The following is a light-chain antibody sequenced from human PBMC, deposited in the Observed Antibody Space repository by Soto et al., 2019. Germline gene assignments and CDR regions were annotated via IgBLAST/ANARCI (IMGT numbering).Light chain of an antibody. CDR2: AAS. V-gene: IGKV3-20*01. CDR1: QSINNRY. CDR3: QQFGSSPGFT. Sequence: EIVLTQSPGTLSLSPGERATLSCRASQSINNRYLAWYQQKPGQAPRLLIYAASSRATGIPDRFSGSGSGTYFTLTISRLEPEDFAVYYCQQFGSSPGFTFGPGTKVYIK. J-gene: IGKJ3*01.